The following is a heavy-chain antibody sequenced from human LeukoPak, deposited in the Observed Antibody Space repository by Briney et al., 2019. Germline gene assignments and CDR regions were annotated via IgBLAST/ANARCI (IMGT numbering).Heavy chain of an antibody. J-gene: IGHJ5*02. CDR2: IYYSGST. V-gene: IGHV4-59*01. CDR3: ARALPHCNWFDP. CDR1: GGSSSSYY. Sequence: SETLSLTCTVSGGSSSSYYWSWIRQPPGKGLEWIGYIYYSGSTNCNPSLKSRVTISVDTSKNQFSLKLSSVTAADTAVYYCARALPHCNWFDPWGQGTLVTVSP.